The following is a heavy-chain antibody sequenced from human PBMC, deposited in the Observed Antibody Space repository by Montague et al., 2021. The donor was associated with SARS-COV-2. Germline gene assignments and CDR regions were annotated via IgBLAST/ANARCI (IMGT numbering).Heavy chain of an antibody. Sequence: WIGEINHTGSATYNPSLKGRVTLSRDTSKNQFSLKLQSVTPADTGVYYCARGQVTISGVLFFIPAAGHLDGWGQGTSVTVSS. CDR2: INHTGSA. CDR3: ARGQVTISGVLFFIPAAGHLDG. D-gene: IGHD3-3*01. V-gene: IGHV4-34*01. J-gene: IGHJ3*01.